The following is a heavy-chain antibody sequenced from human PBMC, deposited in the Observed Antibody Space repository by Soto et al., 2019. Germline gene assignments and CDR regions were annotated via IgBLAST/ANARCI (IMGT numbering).Heavy chain of an antibody. CDR3: ASSVMLFSWFDP. Sequence: SSETLSLTCTVSGGSISSYYWSWIRQPPGKGLEWIGYIYYSGSTNYNPSLKSRVTISVDTSKNQFSLKLSSVTAADTAVYYCASSVMLFSWFDPWGQGTLVTVSS. CDR2: IYYSGST. D-gene: IGHD2-21*01. CDR1: GGSISSYY. J-gene: IGHJ5*02. V-gene: IGHV4-59*08.